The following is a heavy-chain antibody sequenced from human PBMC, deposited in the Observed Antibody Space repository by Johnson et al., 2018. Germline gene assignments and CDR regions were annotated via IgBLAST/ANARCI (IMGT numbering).Heavy chain of an antibody. Sequence: VQLVESGGGVVQPGRSLRLSCAASGFTFSSYAMHWVRQAPGKGLEWVSAISGSGGSTYYADSVKGRFTISKDNSKNTLYLQMNSLRAEDTAGYYCAKDADGGSYHVIFDYWGQGTLVTVSS. CDR3: AKDADGGSYHVIFDY. V-gene: IGHV3-23*04. D-gene: IGHD1-26*01. CDR1: GFTFSSYA. CDR2: ISGSGGST. J-gene: IGHJ4*02.